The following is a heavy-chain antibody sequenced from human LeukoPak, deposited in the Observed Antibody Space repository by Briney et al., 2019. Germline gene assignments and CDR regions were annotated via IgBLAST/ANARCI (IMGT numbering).Heavy chain of an antibody. V-gene: IGHV4-30-2*01. J-gene: IGHJ2*01. CDR3: ASLNYDILTGYHYWYFDL. D-gene: IGHD3-9*01. CDR1: GGSISSGGYS. Sequence: PSETLSLTCAVSGGSISSGGYSWSWIRQPPGKGLEWIGYIYHSGSTYYNPSLKSRVTISVDRSKNQFSLKLSSVTAADTAVYYCASLNYDILTGYHYWYFDLWGRGTLVTVSS. CDR2: IYHSGST.